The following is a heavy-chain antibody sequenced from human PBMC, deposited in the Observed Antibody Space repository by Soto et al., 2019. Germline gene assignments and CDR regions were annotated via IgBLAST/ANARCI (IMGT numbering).Heavy chain of an antibody. J-gene: IGHJ6*02. D-gene: IGHD3-10*01. Sequence: QVQLVQSGAEVKKPGSSVKGSCKAPGGTFSSYAISWVRQAPGQGLEWMGGIIPIFGTANYAQKFQGRVTITAGESTCTAYMELSSLRSEDTAVYYCARVTMVRGAQDYYYYSGMDVWGQGTTVTVSS. CDR3: ARVTMVRGAQDYYYYSGMDV. CDR2: IIPIFGTA. V-gene: IGHV1-69*12. CDR1: GGTFSSYA.